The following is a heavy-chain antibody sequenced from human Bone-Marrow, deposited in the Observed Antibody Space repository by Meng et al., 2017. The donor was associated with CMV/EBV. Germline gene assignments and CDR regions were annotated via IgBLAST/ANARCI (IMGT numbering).Heavy chain of an antibody. Sequence: GSLRLSCAVYGGSFSGYYWSWIRQPPGKGLEWIGEINHSGSTNYNPSLKSRVTISVDTSKNQFSLKLSSVTAAVTAVYYCARVEFLGRSTQKSRPTSLDVWGQGTTVTVSS. V-gene: IGHV4-34*01. CDR3: ARVEFLGRSTQKSRPTSLDV. D-gene: IGHD3-10*01. CDR2: INHSGST. J-gene: IGHJ6*02. CDR1: GGSFSGYY.